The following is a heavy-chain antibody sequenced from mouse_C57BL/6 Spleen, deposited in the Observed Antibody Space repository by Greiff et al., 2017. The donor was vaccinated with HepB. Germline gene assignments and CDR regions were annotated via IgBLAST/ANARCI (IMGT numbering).Heavy chain of an antibody. D-gene: IGHD3-2*02. CDR1: GFNIKNTY. V-gene: IGHV14-3*01. CDR3: AGDSSGDVGFAY. Sequence: VQLQQSVAELVRPGASVKLSCTASGFNIKNTYMHWVKQRPEQGLEWIGRIDPANGNTKYAPKFQGKATITADTSSNTAYLRLSSLTSEDAAIYYCAGDSSGDVGFAYWGQGTLVTVSA. CDR2: IDPANGNT. J-gene: IGHJ3*01.